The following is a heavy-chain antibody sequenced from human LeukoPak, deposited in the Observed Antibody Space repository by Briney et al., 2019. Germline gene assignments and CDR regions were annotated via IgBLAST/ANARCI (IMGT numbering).Heavy chain of an antibody. CDR3: ARVGTGGYCPYFDY. J-gene: IGHJ4*02. CDR2: INPNSGGT. Sequence: ASVKVSCKAPGYTFTGYYMHWVRQAPGQGLEWMGRINPNSGGTNYAQKFQGRVTMTRDTSISTAYMELSRLRSDDTAVYYCARVGTGGYCPYFDYWGQGTLVTVSS. CDR1: GYTFTGYY. V-gene: IGHV1-2*06. D-gene: IGHD2-21*01.